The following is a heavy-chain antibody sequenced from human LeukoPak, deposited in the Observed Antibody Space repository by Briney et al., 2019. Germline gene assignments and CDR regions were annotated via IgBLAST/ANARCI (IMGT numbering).Heavy chain of an antibody. V-gene: IGHV3-15*01. CDR2: IKSKTDAGTI. Sequence: PGGSLRLSCAASGFSFSNFGMHWVRQALGKGLEWDGHIKSKTDAGTIDYAAPVKGRFIISRDDSKNTLYLQMNSLKSEDTAVYYCTTGGATTCYYWGQGALVTVSS. CDR1: GFSFSNFG. J-gene: IGHJ4*02. D-gene: IGHD1-1*01. CDR3: TTGGATTCYY.